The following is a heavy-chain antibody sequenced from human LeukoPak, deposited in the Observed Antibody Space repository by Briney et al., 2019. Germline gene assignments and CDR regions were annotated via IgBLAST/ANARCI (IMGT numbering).Heavy chain of an antibody. CDR3: ARGGSSWLDY. CDR1: GFTFSSQW. Sequence: GGSLRLSCAGSGFTFSSQWMHWVRQAPGKELVWVSRIHSDGGGTNYADSVKGRFTISRDNAKNTLYLQMNSLRAEDTAVYYCARGGSSWLDYWGQGTLVTVSS. V-gene: IGHV3-74*01. D-gene: IGHD6-13*01. J-gene: IGHJ4*02. CDR2: IHSDGGGT.